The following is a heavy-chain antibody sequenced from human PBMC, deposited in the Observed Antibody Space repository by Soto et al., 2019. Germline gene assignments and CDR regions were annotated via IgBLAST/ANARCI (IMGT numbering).Heavy chain of an antibody. CDR3: ARGNYGDYLGDAFDI. J-gene: IGHJ3*02. V-gene: IGHV1-2*04. CDR1: GYTFTGYY. CDR2: INPNSGGT. D-gene: IGHD4-17*01. Sequence: ASVKVSCKACGYTFTGYYMHWVRQAPGQGLEWMGWINPNSGGTNYAQKFQGWVTMTRDTSISTAYMELSRLRSDDTAVYYCARGNYGDYLGDAFDIWGQGTMVTVSS.